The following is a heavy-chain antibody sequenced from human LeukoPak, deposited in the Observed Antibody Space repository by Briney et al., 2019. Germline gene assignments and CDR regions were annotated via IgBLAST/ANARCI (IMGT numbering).Heavy chain of an antibody. Sequence: GASVKVPCKASGYIFTDYYMHWVRQAPGQELGWMGRINPNSGGTNYAQKLQGRVTITTDTSTSTAYMELRSLRSDDTAVYYCARHSSSSDTFDIWGQGTMVTVSS. V-gene: IGHV1/OR15-1*04. J-gene: IGHJ3*02. CDR2: INPNSGGT. CDR3: ARHSSSSDTFDI. D-gene: IGHD6-13*01. CDR1: GYIFTDYY.